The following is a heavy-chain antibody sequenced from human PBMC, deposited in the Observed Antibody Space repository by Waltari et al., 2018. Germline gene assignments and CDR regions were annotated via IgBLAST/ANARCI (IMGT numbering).Heavy chain of an antibody. CDR1: GGSISSSNW. D-gene: IGHD2-2*01. CDR3: ARDLGCSSTSCYDAFDI. V-gene: IGHV4-4*02. CDR2: IYHSGST. Sequence: QVQLQESGPGLVKPSGTLSLTCAVSGGSISSSNWWSWVRQPPGKGLEWIGEIYHSGSTNYNPSLKSRVTISVDKSKNQFSLKLSSVTAADTAVYYCARDLGCSSTSCYDAFDIWGQGTMVTVSS. J-gene: IGHJ3*02.